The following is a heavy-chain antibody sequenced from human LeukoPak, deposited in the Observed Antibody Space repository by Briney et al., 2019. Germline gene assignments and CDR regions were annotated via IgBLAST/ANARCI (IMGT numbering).Heavy chain of an antibody. CDR1: GGSISSYY. V-gene: IGHV4-59*01. J-gene: IGHJ2*01. CDR2: IYYSGST. D-gene: IGHD2-21*02. CDR3: ARVREGYCGGDCYSRYFDL. Sequence: SETLSLTCTVSGGSISSYYWSWIRQPPGKGLEWIGYIYYSGSTNYNPSLKSRVTISVDTSKNQFSLKLSSVTAADTAVYCCARVREGYCGGDCYSRYFDLWGRGTLVTVSS.